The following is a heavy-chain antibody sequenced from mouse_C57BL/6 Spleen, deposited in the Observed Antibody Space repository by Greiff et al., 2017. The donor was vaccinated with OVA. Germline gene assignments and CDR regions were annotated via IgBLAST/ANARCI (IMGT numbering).Heavy chain of an antibody. CDR3: ARALPHFDY. CDR1: GYSITSGYY. D-gene: IGHD2-1*01. CDR2: ISYDGSN. V-gene: IGHV3-6*01. Sequence: EVQLKESGPGLVKPSQSLSLTCSVTGYSITSGYYWNWIRQFPGNKLEWMGYISYDGSNNYNPSLKNRISITRDTSKNQFFLKLNSVTTEDTATYYCARALPHFDYWGQGTTLTVSS. J-gene: IGHJ2*01.